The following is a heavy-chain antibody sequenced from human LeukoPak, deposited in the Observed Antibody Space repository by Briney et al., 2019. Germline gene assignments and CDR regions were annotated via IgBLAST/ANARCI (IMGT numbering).Heavy chain of an antibody. CDR2: ISYDGSNK. V-gene: IGHV3-30-3*01. J-gene: IGHJ4*02. CDR1: GFTFSSYA. CDR3: ARDNYGGNFDY. Sequence: PGGSLRLSCAASGFTFSSYAMHWVRQAPGKGLEWVAVISYDGSNKYYADSVKGRFTISRDNSKNTLYLQMNSLRAEDTAVYYCARDNYGGNFDYWGQGTLVTVSS. D-gene: IGHD4-23*01.